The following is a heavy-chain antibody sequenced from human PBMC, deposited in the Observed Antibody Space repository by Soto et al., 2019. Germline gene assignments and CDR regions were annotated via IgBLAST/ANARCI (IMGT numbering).Heavy chain of an antibody. V-gene: IGHV3-30*18. D-gene: IGHD3-10*01. CDR3: AKAGGAGYYYGMDV. J-gene: IGHJ6*02. CDR2: ISYDGRKI. Sequence: GGSLRLSCAASGFTFINYGMHWVRQAPGKGLEWVTFISYDGRKIYYADSVKGRFTISRDNSKNTLYLQMNSLRGEDTAVFHCAKAGGAGYYYGMDVWGQGTTVTVSS. CDR1: GFTFINYG.